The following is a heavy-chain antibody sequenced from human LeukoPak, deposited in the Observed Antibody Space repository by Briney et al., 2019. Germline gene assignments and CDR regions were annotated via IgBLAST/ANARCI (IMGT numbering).Heavy chain of an antibody. J-gene: IGHJ6*03. CDR2: ISAYNGNT. CDR3: ARGSKGDYYGSGSYYNSDYYYYYMDV. D-gene: IGHD3-10*01. Sequence: GASVKVSCKASGYTFTSYGISWVRQAPGQGLEWMGWISAYNGNTNYAQKLQGRVTMTRNTSISTAYMELSSLRSEDTAVYYCARGSKGDYYGSGSYYNSDYYYYYMDVWGKGTTVTVSS. CDR1: GYTFTSYG. V-gene: IGHV1-18*01.